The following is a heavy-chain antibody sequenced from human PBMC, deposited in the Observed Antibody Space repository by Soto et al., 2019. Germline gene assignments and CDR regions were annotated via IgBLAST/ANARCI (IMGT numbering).Heavy chain of an antibody. D-gene: IGHD1-26*01. CDR3: ARAPSGNYYFDS. Sequence: PGGSLRLSCAASGFTVNNNYMGWVRQAPGKGLEWVSVIYSGGSGGSTYYADSVKGRFTISRDNSKNTLSLQMNSLRAEDTAVYYCARAPSGNYYFDSWGEGTLVTVSS. V-gene: IGHV3-53*01. J-gene: IGHJ4*02. CDR1: GFTVNNNY. CDR2: IYSGGSGGST.